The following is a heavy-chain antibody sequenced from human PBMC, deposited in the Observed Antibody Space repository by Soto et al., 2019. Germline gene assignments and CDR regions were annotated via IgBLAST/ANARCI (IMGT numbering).Heavy chain of an antibody. V-gene: IGHV3-15*07. CDR1: GFTFSNAW. J-gene: IGHJ3*02. D-gene: IGHD3-22*01. CDR3: TSGDQNWYYYDSSGYSSDAFDI. Sequence: PGGSLRLSCAASGFTFSNAWMNWVRQAPGKGLEWVGRIKSKTDGGTTDYAAPVKGRFTISRDDSKNTLYLQMNSLKTEDTAVYYCTSGDQNWYYYDSSGYSSDAFDIWGQGTMVTVSS. CDR2: IKSKTDGGTT.